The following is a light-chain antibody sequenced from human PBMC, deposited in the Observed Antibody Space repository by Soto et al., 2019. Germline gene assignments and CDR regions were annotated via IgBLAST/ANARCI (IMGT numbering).Light chain of an antibody. CDR2: DTS. J-gene: IGKJ1*01. CDR1: QSVGGSS. V-gene: IGKV3-20*01. Sequence: ETLLTQSPGTLSLSPGERATLSCRASQSVGGSSLAWYQQRPGQAPRLLIYDTSNRATGIPDRFSGSGSGTDFTLTISVLEPEDFAVYYCQQYHNSPRTFGQGTKVEIK. CDR3: QQYHNSPRT.